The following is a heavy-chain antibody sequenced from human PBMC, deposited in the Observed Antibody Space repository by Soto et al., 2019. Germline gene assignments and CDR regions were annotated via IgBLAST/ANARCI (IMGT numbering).Heavy chain of an antibody. J-gene: IGHJ3*02. CDR1: GFTFSSYA. Sequence: GGSLRLSCAASGFTFSSYAMSWVRQAPGKGLEWVSAISGSGGSTYYADSVKGRFTISRDNSKNTLYLQMNSLRAEDTAVYYCARGYPYDSSGYYYVKYDAFDIWGQGTMVTVSS. CDR3: ARGYPYDSSGYYYVKYDAFDI. D-gene: IGHD3-22*01. V-gene: IGHV3-23*01. CDR2: ISGSGGST.